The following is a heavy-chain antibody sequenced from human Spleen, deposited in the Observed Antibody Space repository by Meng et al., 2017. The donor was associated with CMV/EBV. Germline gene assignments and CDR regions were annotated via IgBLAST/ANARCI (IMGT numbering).Heavy chain of an antibody. J-gene: IGHJ6*02. V-gene: IGHV3-48*04. CDR1: GFTFSNYS. CDR3: AKRGDSSGTYAMDV. CDR2: ITCSTT. Sequence: GESLKISCAASGFTFSNYSMNWVRQTPGKGLAWVSYITCSTTYYAKSVKGRFTISRDNAKNSLYLQMNSLRAEDTAVYYCAKRGDSSGTYAMDVWGQGTTVTVSS. D-gene: IGHD3-22*01.